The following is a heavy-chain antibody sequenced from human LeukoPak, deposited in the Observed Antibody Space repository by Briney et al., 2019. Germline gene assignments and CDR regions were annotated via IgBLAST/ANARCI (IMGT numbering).Heavy chain of an antibody. CDR3: ARVGIVLVTGSNWVDP. CDR2: IYHSGST. CDR1: GGSISSSDYY. V-gene: IGHV4-39*07. J-gene: IGHJ5*02. D-gene: IGHD3-22*01. Sequence: SETLSLTCTVSGGSISSSDYYWGWIRQPPGKGLEWIGTIYHSGSTYYNTSLKSRVTISVDTSKNQFSLKFNSVTAADTAVYYCARVGIVLVTGSNWVDPWGQGTLVTVSS.